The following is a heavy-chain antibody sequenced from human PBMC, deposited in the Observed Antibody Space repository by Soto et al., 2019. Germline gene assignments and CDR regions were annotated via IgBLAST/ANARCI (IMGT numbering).Heavy chain of an antibody. D-gene: IGHD2-2*01. CDR1: GGSISSSNW. Sequence: QVQLQESGPGLVKPSGTLSLTCAVSGGSISSSNWWSWVRQPPGKGLEWIGEIYHSGSTNYNPSLKSRVTISVDKSKHQFSLKLSSVTAADTAVYYCARQSSTSPFYYYYYGMDVWGQGTTVTVSS. V-gene: IGHV4-4*02. CDR2: IYHSGST. J-gene: IGHJ6*02. CDR3: ARQSSTSPFYYYYYGMDV.